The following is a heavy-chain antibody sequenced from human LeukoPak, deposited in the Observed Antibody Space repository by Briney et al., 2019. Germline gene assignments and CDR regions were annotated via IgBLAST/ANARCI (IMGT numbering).Heavy chain of an antibody. V-gene: IGHV4-61*08. CDR2: IYYSGST. J-gene: IGHJ5*02. D-gene: IGHD5-24*01. CDR1: GGSISSGDYY. Sequence: SETLSLTRTVSGGSISSGDYYWSWIRQPPGKGLEWIGYIYYSGSTNYNPSLKSRVTISVDTSKNQFSLKLSSVTAADAAVYYCARDKRNNWFDPWGQGTLVTVSS. CDR3: ARDKRNNWFDP.